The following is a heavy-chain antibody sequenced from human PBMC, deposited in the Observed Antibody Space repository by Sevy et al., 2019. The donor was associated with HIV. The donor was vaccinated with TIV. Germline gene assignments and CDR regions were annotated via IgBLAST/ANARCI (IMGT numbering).Heavy chain of an antibody. Sequence: GSLRLSCVASGFSFSLYAMSWVRQAPGKGLEWVSAISGGGGSTYYADSVKGRFTISRDTSKNTLSLQMTSLRAEDTAVYYCAKEGTWYGRDYFDYWGQGTLVIVSS. CDR3: AKEGTWYGRDYFDY. V-gene: IGHV3-23*01. J-gene: IGHJ4*02. CDR1: GFSFSLYA. D-gene: IGHD6-13*01. CDR2: ISGGGGST.